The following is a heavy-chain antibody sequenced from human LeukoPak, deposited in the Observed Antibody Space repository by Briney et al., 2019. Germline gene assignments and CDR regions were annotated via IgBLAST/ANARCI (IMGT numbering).Heavy chain of an antibody. V-gene: IGHV1-2*02. Sequence: ASVKVSCKASGDTFTGYYMHWVRQAPGQGLEWMGWINPNIGATNYAQKFQGRVTMTRDKSTSTAYMELSSLRSEDTAVYYCARDRRDICGYYSVALDSWVQGGMVSVCS. CDR1: GDTFTGYY. J-gene: IGHJ3*02. CDR2: INPNIGAT. D-gene: IGHD3-22*01. CDR3: ARDRRDICGYYSVALDS.